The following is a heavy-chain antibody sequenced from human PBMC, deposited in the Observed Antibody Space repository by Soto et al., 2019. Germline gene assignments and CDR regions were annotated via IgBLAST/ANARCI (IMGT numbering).Heavy chain of an antibody. CDR2: ISAYNGNT. CDR1: GYTFTSYG. J-gene: IGHJ6*02. CDR3: ARDGAGYCSGGSCYSDYYYGMDV. Sequence: SVKVSCKASGYTFTSYGISWVRQAPGQGLEWMGWISAYNGNTNYAQKLQGRVTMTTDTSTSTAYMELRSLRSDDTAVYYCARDGAGYCSGGSCYSDYYYGMDVWGQGTTVTVSS. V-gene: IGHV1-18*04. D-gene: IGHD2-15*01.